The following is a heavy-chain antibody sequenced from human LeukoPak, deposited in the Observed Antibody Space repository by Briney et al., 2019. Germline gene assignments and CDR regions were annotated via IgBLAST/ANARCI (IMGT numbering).Heavy chain of an antibody. J-gene: IGHJ3*02. D-gene: IGHD2-2*01. V-gene: IGHV1-69*05. CDR2: IIPIFGTA. CDR1: GGTFSSYA. CDR3: ARDSPADTIVVVPAAI. Sequence: SVKVSCKASGGTFSSYAIIWVRQAPGQGLEWMGGIIPIFGTANYAQKFQGRVTITTDESTSTAYMELSSLRSEDTAVYYCARDSPADTIVVVPAAIWGQGTMVTVSS.